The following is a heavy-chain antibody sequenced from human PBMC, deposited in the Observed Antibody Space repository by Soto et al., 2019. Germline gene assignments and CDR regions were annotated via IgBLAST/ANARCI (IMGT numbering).Heavy chain of an antibody. J-gene: IGHJ4*02. CDR2: MNPNSGNT. V-gene: IGHV1-8*01. CDR1: GYTFTSYD. D-gene: IGHD6-13*01. CDR3: AGKEIAAAGRRIDY. Sequence: QVQLVQSGAEVKKPGASVKVSCKASGYTFTSYDINWVRQATGQGLEWMGWMNPNSGNTGYAQKFQGRVTMTRNTSISTAYMELSSLRSEDTAVYYCAGKEIAAAGRRIDYWGQGTLVTVSS.